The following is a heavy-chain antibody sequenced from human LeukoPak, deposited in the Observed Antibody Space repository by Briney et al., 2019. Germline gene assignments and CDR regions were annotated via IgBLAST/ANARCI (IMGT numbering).Heavy chain of an antibody. CDR1: GFTFSSYW. Sequence: GGSLRLSCVASGFTFSSYWMNWVRQAPGKGLEWVANIKQDGSEIYYVDSVKGRFTISRDNSRNSLYLQMNSLKVEDTAVYFCAGGNAMDVWGKGTAVTVYS. CDR2: IKQDGSEI. CDR3: AGGNAMDV. J-gene: IGHJ6*04. V-gene: IGHV3-7*03.